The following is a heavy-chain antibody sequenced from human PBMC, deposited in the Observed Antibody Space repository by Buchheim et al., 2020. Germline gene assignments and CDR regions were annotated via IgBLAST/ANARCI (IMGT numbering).Heavy chain of an antibody. CDR1: GFTFSNYE. D-gene: IGHD6-6*01. J-gene: IGHJ5*02. V-gene: IGHV4-59*06. Sequence: VQLLESGGGLVQPGGSLRLSCAASGFTFSNYEMNWVRQAPGKGLEWIGYIYYSGSTYYNPSLKSRVTISVDTSKNQFSLKLSSVTAADTAVYYCASTYSSSSGWFDPWGQGTL. CDR3: ASTYSSSSGWFDP. CDR2: IYYSGST.